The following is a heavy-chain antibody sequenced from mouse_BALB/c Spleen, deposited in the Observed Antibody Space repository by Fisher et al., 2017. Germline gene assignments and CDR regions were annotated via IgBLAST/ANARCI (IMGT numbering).Heavy chain of an antibody. D-gene: IGHD1-3*01. V-gene: IGHV1S53*01. CDR3: KVLSGNHYYAMDY. J-gene: IGHJ4*01. Sequence: KFKGKATLTADKSSSTAYMQLNSLTSEDSAVYFCKVLSGNHYYAMDYWGQGTSVTVSS.